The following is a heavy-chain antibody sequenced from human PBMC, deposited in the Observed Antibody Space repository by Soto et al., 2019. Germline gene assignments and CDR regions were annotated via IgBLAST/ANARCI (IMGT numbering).Heavy chain of an antibody. J-gene: IGHJ2*01. CDR1: GFSLSPSGMC. Sequence: SGPTLVKPTQPLTLTCTFSGFSLSPSGMCVSWIRQPPGKALEWLARIDWDDDKYYSPSLKTRLTICKDTSKNQVVLTMTNMDPVDTATYYCARMGAVVAATNWYFDLWGRGTLVTVSS. D-gene: IGHD2-15*01. V-gene: IGHV2-70*11. CDR3: ARMGAVVAATNWYFDL. CDR2: IDWDDDK.